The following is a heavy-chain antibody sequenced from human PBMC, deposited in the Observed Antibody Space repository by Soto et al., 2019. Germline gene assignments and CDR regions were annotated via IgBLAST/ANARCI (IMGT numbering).Heavy chain of an antibody. CDR3: ARGAATTGWFEP. J-gene: IGHJ5*02. D-gene: IGHD1-1*01. CDR2: IIPILGIA. CDR1: GGTFSSYT. Sequence: QVQLVQSGAEVKKPGSSVKVSCKASGGTFSSYTISWVRQAPGQGLEWMGRIIPILGIANYAQKFQGRVTITADKSTSTAYMELSSLRSEDPAVYYCARGAATTGWFEPWGQGTLVTVSS. V-gene: IGHV1-69*02.